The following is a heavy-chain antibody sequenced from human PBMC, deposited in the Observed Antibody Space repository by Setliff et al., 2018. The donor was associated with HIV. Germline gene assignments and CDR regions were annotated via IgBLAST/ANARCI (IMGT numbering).Heavy chain of an antibody. CDR3: AKAGPRTTLGFCSGGNCYTGQFFYAMDV. V-gene: IGHV1-69*06. CDR2: ILPMSGTT. D-gene: IGHD2-15*01. J-gene: IGHJ6*02. Sequence: SVKVSCKASGDTFNSEVITWVRQAPGQGLEWMGGILPMSGTTKYAEKFQGRLTITSDKSTNSVYMEMTSLRSEDTAVYYCAKAGPRTTLGFCSGGNCYTGQFFYAMDVWGQGTTVTVSS. CDR1: GDTFNSEV.